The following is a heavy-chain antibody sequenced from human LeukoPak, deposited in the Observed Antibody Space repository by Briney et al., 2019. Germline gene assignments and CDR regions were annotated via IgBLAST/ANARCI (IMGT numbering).Heavy chain of an antibody. V-gene: IGHV1-69-2*01. D-gene: IGHD5-12*01. CDR2: VDPEDGEP. J-gene: IGHJ4*02. Sequence: GASVKVSCKASGYTFTNYYIHWVQQAPGKGLEWMGRVDPEDGEPIYAEEFQGRVTITADTSTDTAYMELISLRSDDTAIYYCAVGLGYSDYDQHPWGQGTLVTVSS. CDR3: AVGLGYSDYDQHP. CDR1: GYTFTNYY.